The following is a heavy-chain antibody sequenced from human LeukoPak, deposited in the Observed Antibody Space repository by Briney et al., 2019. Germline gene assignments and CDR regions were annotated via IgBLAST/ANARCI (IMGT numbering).Heavy chain of an antibody. CDR2: VSGSNGNT. D-gene: IGHD6-13*01. J-gene: IGHJ5*02. CDR1: GFTFSSYA. Sequence: PGGFLRLSCAASGFTFSSYAMSWVRQAPGEGLEWVSTVSGSNGNTHYADSVKGRSTISRDNSKNTLYLQMNSLRAEDTAVYYCVRESPVAAVGRSWFDPWGQGTLVTVSS. V-gene: IGHV3-23*01. CDR3: VRESPVAAVGRSWFDP.